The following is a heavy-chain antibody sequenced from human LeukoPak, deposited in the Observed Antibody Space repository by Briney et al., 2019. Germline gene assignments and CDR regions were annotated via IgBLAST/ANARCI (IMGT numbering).Heavy chain of an antibody. D-gene: IGHD2-21*02. Sequence: GGSLRLSCAASGFTFSSYSMNWVRQAPGKGLEWVSPISSSSSYIYYADSVKGRFTISRDNAKNSLYLQMNSLRAEDTAVYYCATDPAYCGGDCGSSAYWGQGTLVTVSS. J-gene: IGHJ4*02. CDR2: ISSSSSYI. CDR3: ATDPAYCGGDCGSSAY. CDR1: GFTFSSYS. V-gene: IGHV3-21*01.